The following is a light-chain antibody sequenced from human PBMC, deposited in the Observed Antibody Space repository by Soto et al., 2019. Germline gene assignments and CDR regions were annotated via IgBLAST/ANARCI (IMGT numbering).Light chain of an antibody. Sequence: QSALTQPASVSDSPGQSITISCTGTSSDVGGSNFVSWYQHHPGKPPKLIIYDVANRPSGVSNRFSGSKSGSTASLIISGLQSEDEADYYCLSYTSSTTNVFGTGTKLTVL. CDR2: DVA. V-gene: IGLV2-14*03. J-gene: IGLJ1*01. CDR3: LSYTSSTTNV. CDR1: SSDVGGSNF.